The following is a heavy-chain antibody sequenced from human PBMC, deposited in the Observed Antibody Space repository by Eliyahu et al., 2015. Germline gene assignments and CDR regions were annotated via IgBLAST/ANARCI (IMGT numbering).Heavy chain of an antibody. CDR2: IDPSDSYT. D-gene: IGHD2-15*01. CDR1: GXXFTSYW. J-gene: IGHJ3*02. V-gene: IGHV5-10-1*03. CDR3: ARQVDCSGGSCHDAFDI. Sequence: EVQLVQSGAEVKKPGESLRIXCKGSGXXFTSYWISXVRQLPGKGLEWMGRIDPSDSYTNYSPSFQGHVTISADKSISTAYLQWSSLKASDTAMYYCARQVDCSGGSCHDAFDIWGQGTMVTVSS.